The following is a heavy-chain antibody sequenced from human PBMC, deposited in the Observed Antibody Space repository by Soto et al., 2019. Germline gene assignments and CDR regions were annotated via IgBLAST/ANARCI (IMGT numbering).Heavy chain of an antibody. Sequence: EVQLVEAGGGLVQPGESLRLSCAASGFMFSNFWMSWVRQGPAKGLEWVASVQQGGSERYYVDSVKGRFTISRDNAKNSLYLQMNSLTAEDTAVYYCVRGDRWGRGNLVTVSS. CDR3: VRGDR. J-gene: IGHJ4*02. V-gene: IGHV3-7*01. CDR1: GFMFSNFW. CDR2: VQQGGSER.